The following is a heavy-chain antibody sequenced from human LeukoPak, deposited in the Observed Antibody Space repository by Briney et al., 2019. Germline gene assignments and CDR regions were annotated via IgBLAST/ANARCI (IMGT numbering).Heavy chain of an antibody. CDR2: IWSDGSNR. J-gene: IGHJ4*02. V-gene: IGHV3-33*06. D-gene: IGHD4-11*01. CDR3: AKDIQSGFDYTNSLDS. Sequence: GGSLRLSCAASGFIFTHHGMHWVRQAPGKGLDGVAVIWSDGSNRFYSDSVKGRFAISRDDSNDMVYMQMNGLRDDDTAVYYCAKDIQSGFDYTNSLDSWGQGTLVIVSS. CDR1: GFIFTHHG.